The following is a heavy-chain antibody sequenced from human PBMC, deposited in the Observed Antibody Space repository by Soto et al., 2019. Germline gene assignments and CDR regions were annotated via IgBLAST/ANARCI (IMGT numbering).Heavy chain of an antibody. J-gene: IGHJ6*02. Sequence: GGSLRLSCVASGFSLSDYAVNWVRQAPGKGLEWVSFISSDSRTIYYADSVEGRFTVSRDNARNSVSLQMDSLRDEDAAVYYCARIKLVEWFFIDVDVYDMDVWGQGTPVTVSS. CDR1: GFSLSDYA. V-gene: IGHV3-48*02. CDR2: ISSDSRTI. D-gene: IGHD3-3*01. CDR3: ARIKLVEWFFIDVDVYDMDV.